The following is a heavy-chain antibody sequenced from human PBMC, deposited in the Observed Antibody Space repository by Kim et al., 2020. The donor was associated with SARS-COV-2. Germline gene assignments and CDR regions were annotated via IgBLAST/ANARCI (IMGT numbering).Heavy chain of an antibody. V-gene: IGHV4-34*01. CDR2: INHSGST. J-gene: IGHJ4*02. D-gene: IGHD2-15*01. CDR3: ASPSESWSNSRSFDY. Sequence: SETLSLTCAVYGGSFSGYYWSWIRQPPGKGLEWIGEINHSGSTNYNPSLKSRVTISVDTSKNQFSLKLSSVTAADTAVYYCASPSESWSNSRSFDYWGQGTLVTVSS. CDR1: GGSFSGYY.